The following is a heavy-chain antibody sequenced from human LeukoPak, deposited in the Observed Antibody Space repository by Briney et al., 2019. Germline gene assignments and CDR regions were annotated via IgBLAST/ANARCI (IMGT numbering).Heavy chain of an antibody. CDR1: GGSISSYH. CDR2: IYTSGST. J-gene: IGHJ4*02. CDR3: ARAALMTTPTTDLYYFDY. D-gene: IGHD3-16*01. V-gene: IGHV4-4*07. Sequence: SETLSLTCTVSGGSISSYHWSWIRQAPGKGLEWIGRIYTSGSTKYNPSLKSRVTMSVDTSKNQISLKLSSVTAADTAVYYCARAALMTTPTTDLYYFDYWGQGTLVTVSS.